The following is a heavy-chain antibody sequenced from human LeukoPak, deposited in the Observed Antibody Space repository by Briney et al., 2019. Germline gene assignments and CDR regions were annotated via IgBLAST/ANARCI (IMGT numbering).Heavy chain of an antibody. J-gene: IGHJ4*02. D-gene: IGHD2-2*01. CDR1: GYSITSYW. V-gene: IGHV5-51*01. CDR2: IYPGDSDT. CDR3: ARIPTPAAMVDY. Sequence: EEFLKICCKDSGYSITSYWIGWVRQMPGEGLEWVEIIYPGDSDTRYSPSFQGQVTISADKSISTAYLQWSSLKASDTAMYYCARIPTPAAMVDYWGQGTLVTVSS.